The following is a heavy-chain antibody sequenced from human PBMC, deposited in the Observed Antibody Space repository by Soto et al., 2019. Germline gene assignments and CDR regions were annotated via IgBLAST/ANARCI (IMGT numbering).Heavy chain of an antibody. J-gene: IGHJ4*02. CDR2: IDPSDSYT. D-gene: IGHD3-10*01. CDR1: GYSFTSYW. CDR3: ARHGQALLWFGELLSYDY. V-gene: IGHV5-10-1*01. Sequence: PGESLKISCKGSGYSFTSYWISWVRQMPGKGLEWMGRIDPSDSYTNYSPSFQGHVTISADKSISTAYLQWSSLKASDTAMYYCARHGQALLWFGELLSYDYWGQGTLVTVSS.